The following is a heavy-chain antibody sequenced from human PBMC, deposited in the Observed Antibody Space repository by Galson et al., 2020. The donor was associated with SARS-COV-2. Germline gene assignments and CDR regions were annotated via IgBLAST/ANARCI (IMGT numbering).Heavy chain of an antibody. V-gene: IGHV4-59*08. J-gene: IGHJ6*02. CDR1: GGSISSYF. Sequence: SETLSLTCTVSGGSISSYFWSWIRQPPGKGLEWIGYIHYSGSTNFSPSLKSRVTMSADTSKNQLSLKLTSVAAADTAVYYCARFPTIAARGSGYFYGLDLWGQGTTVTVSS. D-gene: IGHD6-6*01. CDR3: ARFPTIAARGSGYFYGLDL. CDR2: IHYSGST.